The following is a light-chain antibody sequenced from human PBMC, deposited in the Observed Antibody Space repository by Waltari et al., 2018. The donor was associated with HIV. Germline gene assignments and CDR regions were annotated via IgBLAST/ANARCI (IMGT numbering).Light chain of an antibody. V-gene: IGLV3-21*02. Sequence: SYVLTQPPSVSVAPGQTARISCGRDNIRRESVHWYQQRPGQAPVLVIYNDDKRPSGIPERFSGSYSVDTATLTITRVEAGDEADYYCQVWDGGSDHPVFGRGTKVTVL. CDR1: NIRRES. CDR2: NDD. J-gene: IGLJ2*01. CDR3: QVWDGGSDHPV.